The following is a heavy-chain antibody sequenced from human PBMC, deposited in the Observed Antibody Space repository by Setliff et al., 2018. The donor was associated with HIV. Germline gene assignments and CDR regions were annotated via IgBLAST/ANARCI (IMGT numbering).Heavy chain of an antibody. CDR1: GYTFTYLF. Sequence: GASVKVSCKASGYTFTYLFIHWVRLAPGRGLEWMGWLSDYNGNTNYAQNFQGRVTLTADTSTSTAYMELSSLRSEDTAVYYCARVIVVVTATQLDYYYVDVWGKGTTVTVSS. CDR2: LSDYNGNT. D-gene: IGHD2-21*02. J-gene: IGHJ6*03. CDR3: ARVIVVVTATQLDYYYVDV. V-gene: IGHV1-18*01.